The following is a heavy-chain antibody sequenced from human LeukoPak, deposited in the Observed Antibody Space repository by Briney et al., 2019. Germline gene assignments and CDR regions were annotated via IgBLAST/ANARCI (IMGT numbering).Heavy chain of an antibody. V-gene: IGHV3-66*01. CDR3: ARYKKTYSSSPRGGFDP. J-gene: IGHJ5*02. CDR2: IYSGGST. D-gene: IGHD6-13*01. Sequence: GGSLRLSCAASGFTVSSNYMSWVRQAPGKGLEWVSVIYSGGSTYYADSVKGRFTISRDNSKNTLYLQMNSLRAEDTAVYYCARYKKTYSSSPRGGFDPWGQGTLVTVSS. CDR1: GFTVSSNY.